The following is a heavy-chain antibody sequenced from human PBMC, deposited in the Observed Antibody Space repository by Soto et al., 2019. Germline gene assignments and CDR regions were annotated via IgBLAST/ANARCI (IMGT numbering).Heavy chain of an antibody. V-gene: IGHV4-39*01. CDR1: GGSISSSSYY. J-gene: IGHJ4*02. Sequence: SETLSLTCTVSGGSISSSSYYWGWIRQPPGKGLEWIGSIYYSGSTYYNPSLKSRVTISVDTSKNQFSLKLSSVTAADTAVYYCARHRTRGGYDRDYWGQGPLVTVS. CDR3: ARHRTRGGYDRDY. D-gene: IGHD5-12*01. CDR2: IYYSGST.